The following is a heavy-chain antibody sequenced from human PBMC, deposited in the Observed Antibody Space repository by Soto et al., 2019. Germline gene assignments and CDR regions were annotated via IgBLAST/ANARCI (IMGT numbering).Heavy chain of an antibody. Sequence: ASVKVSCKAAGYTFNFYGITWVRQAPGQGLEWMGWLSGFNGNTNYAADLQGRVTMTTDTSTSTAYMELRGLRSDDTAVYYCARIGVYSGHDSHDFDSWGQGNLVTVSS. D-gene: IGHD2-15*01. CDR3: ARIGVYSGHDSHDFDS. CDR2: LSGFNGNT. J-gene: IGHJ4*02. V-gene: IGHV1-18*01. CDR1: GYTFNFYG.